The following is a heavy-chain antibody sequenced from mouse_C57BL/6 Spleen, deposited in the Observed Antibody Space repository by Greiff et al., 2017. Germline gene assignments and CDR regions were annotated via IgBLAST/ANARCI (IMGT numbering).Heavy chain of an antibody. Sequence: QVQLQQPGAELVRPGTSVKLSCKASGYTFTSYWMHWVKQRPGQGLEWIGVIDPSDSYTNYNQKFKGKATLTVDTSSSTAYMQLSSLTSEDSAVXYCARGGVTTYFDYWGQGTTLTVSS. CDR3: ARGGVTTYFDY. CDR2: IDPSDSYT. J-gene: IGHJ2*01. CDR1: GYTFTSYW. D-gene: IGHD2-1*01. V-gene: IGHV1-59*01.